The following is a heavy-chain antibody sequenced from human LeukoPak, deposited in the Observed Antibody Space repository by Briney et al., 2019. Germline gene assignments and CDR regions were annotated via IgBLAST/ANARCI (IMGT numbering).Heavy chain of an antibody. J-gene: IGHJ6*03. Sequence: SETLSLTCSVSIGSISSSKWWSWVRQSPVKGLEWIGEIYLYGTTNYNPSFTSRVTISVDTSKNQFSLKLSSVTAADTAIYYCATGTGHYYYYYYMDVWGKGTTVTVSS. CDR2: IYLYGTT. CDR1: IGSISSSKW. D-gene: IGHD1-1*01. CDR3: ATGTGHYYYYYYMDV. V-gene: IGHV4-4*02.